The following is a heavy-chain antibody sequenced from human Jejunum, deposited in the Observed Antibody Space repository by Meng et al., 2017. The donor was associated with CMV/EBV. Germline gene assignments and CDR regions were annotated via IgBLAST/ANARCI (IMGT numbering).Heavy chain of an antibody. V-gene: IGHV4-4*02. Sequence: QLRLREPGPGLVKLSGTLSPPCAVSGGSMSSTNWWSWVRQPPGKGLEWIGEIYHSGSTNYNPSLKSRVSISVDKSKNQFSLKLSSVTAADTAVYYCARADKVRFDYWGQGTLVTVSS. CDR2: IYHSGST. CDR3: ARADKVRFDY. J-gene: IGHJ4*02. CDR1: GGSMSSTNW.